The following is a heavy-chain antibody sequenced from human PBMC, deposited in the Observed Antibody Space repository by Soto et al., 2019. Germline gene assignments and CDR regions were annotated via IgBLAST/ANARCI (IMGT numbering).Heavy chain of an antibody. CDR1: GGTFSSYA. V-gene: IGHV1-69*01. CDR3: ARATAMVNYYYYYGMDV. J-gene: IGHJ6*02. Sequence: QVQLVQSGAEVKKPGSSVKVSCKASGGTFSSYAISWVRQAPGQGLEWMGGIIPIFGTANYAQKFEGRVTITADESTSTAYMELSSLRSEDTAVYYGARATAMVNYYYYYGMDVWGQGTTVTVSS. CDR2: IIPIFGTA. D-gene: IGHD5-18*01.